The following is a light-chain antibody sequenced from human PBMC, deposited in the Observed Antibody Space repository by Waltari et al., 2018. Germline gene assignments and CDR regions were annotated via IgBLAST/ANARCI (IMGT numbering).Light chain of an antibody. CDR3: QHYVNLPVT. V-gene: IGKV3-20*01. CDR1: ESVGKP. J-gene: IGKJ1*01. Sequence: SCRASESVGKPLAWYQQRPGQAPRLLIYGASTRATGTPGRFSGSGFGTDFSLAISSLEPEDFAVYFCQHYVNLPVTFGQGTKVEI. CDR2: GAS.